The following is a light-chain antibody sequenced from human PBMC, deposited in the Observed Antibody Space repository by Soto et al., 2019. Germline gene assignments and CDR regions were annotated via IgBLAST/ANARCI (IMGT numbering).Light chain of an antibody. CDR3: QQSYNTPLCT. CDR2: AAS. Sequence: DIQMTQSPSSLSASVGDRVTITCRASQSISSYLNWYQQKPGKAPKLLIYAASSLQSGVPSRFSGSGSGTDFTLTISSLQPEDFATYYCQQSYNTPLCTFGQGTKLEIK. J-gene: IGKJ2*02. V-gene: IGKV1-39*01. CDR1: QSISSY.